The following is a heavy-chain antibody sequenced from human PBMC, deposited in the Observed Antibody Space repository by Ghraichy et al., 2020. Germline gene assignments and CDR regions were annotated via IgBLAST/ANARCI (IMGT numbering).Heavy chain of an antibody. Sequence: SLRLSCAASGFTFSSYGMHWVRQAPGKGLEWVAVISYDGSNKYYADSVKGRFTISRDNSKNTLYLQMNSLRAEDTAVYYCAKGVWQQLVHEYFDYWGQGTLVTVSS. V-gene: IGHV3-30*18. CDR2: ISYDGSNK. CDR3: AKGVWQQLVHEYFDY. CDR1: GFTFSSYG. D-gene: IGHD6-13*01. J-gene: IGHJ4*02.